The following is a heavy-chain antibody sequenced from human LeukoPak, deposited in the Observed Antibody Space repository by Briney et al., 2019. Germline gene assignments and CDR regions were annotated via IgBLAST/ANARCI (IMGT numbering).Heavy chain of an antibody. Sequence: PSETLSLTCTLSGGSISSYYWGWIRQPPGKGLEWIGYIYYSGSTNYNPSLKSRVTISVDTSKNQFSLKLSSVTAADTAVYYCARGDSSGYYYLDYWGQGTLVTVSS. CDR3: ARGDSSGYYYLDY. V-gene: IGHV4-59*01. J-gene: IGHJ4*02. D-gene: IGHD3-22*01. CDR2: IYYSGST. CDR1: GGSISSYY.